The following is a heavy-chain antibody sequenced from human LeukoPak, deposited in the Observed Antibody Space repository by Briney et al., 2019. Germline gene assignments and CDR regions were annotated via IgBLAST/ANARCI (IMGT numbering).Heavy chain of an antibody. CDR3: TTEYYDSGSDSDV. J-gene: IGHJ6*04. CDR2: IKRQPDGATT. V-gene: IGHV3-15*01. CDR1: GFSFSNAG. Sequence: GGSLRLSCAASGFSFSNAGMRWVRQVPGTGLEWVGRIKRQPDGATTQYAAPVKDRFTTSRDNSKKTLYLKMNNLKTEDTAVYYCTTEYYDSGSDSDVWGKGTTVTASS. D-gene: IGHD3-22*01.